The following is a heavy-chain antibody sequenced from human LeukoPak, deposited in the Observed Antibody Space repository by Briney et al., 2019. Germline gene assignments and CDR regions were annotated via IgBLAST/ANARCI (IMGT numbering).Heavy chain of an antibody. D-gene: IGHD2-2*01. V-gene: IGHV3-23*01. CDR3: AKSRRDTVLVLGAALIDN. CDR2: ISGSGETT. Sequence: GGSLRLSCAASGFTFSSYAMSWVRQAPGKGLEWVSVISGSGETTYYADSVKGRFTTSRDNSKNTLYLQINSLRAEDTAVYYCAKSRRDTVLVLGAALIDNWGQGTLVTVSS. CDR1: GFTFSSYA. J-gene: IGHJ4*02.